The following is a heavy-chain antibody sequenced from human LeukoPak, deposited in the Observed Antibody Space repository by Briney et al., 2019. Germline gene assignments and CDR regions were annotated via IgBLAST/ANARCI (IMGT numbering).Heavy chain of an antibody. CDR2: ISGSGFAT. V-gene: IGHV3-23*01. CDR3: AKDSVAAPRYYFDY. D-gene: IGHD6-19*01. J-gene: IGHJ4*02. Sequence: GGSLRLSCAASAFAFSNYAMSWVRQAPGKGLEWVSGISGSGFATYYADSVKGRFTISRDNSKNTLYLQMNSLRAEDTAVCYCAKDSVAAPRYYFDYWGQGTQVTVSS. CDR1: AFAFSNYA.